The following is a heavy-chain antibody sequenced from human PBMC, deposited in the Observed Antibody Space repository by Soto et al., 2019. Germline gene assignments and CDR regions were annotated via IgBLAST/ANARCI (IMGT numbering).Heavy chain of an antibody. CDR2: ISWNSGSI. V-gene: IGHV3-9*01. D-gene: IGHD5-12*01. CDR1: GFTFDDYA. J-gene: IGHJ4*02. CDR3: AKDMKPWLVATMGQFDY. Sequence: EVQLVESGGGLVQPGRSLRLSCAASGFTFDDYAMHWVRQAPGKGLEWVSGISWNSGSIGYADSVKGRFTISRDNAKNSLYLQMNSLRAEDTALYYCAKDMKPWLVATMGQFDYWGQGTLVTVSS.